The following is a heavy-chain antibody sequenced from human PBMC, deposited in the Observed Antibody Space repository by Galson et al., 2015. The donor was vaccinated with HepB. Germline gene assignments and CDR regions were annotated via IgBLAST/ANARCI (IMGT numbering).Heavy chain of an antibody. Sequence: QSGAEVKKPGESLRISCKGSGYSFSSHWITWVRQMPGKGLGWMGRIDPSESYPNYVPSSQGHVTIPADKSISTAYLQWSSLKASDTAMYYCARRVYCSGGSCYGGGRYYFDYWGQGTLVTVSS. D-gene: IGHD2-15*01. CDR3: ARRVYCSGGSCYGGGRYYFDY. CDR1: GYSFSSHW. V-gene: IGHV5-10-1*01. J-gene: IGHJ4*02. CDR2: IDPSESYP.